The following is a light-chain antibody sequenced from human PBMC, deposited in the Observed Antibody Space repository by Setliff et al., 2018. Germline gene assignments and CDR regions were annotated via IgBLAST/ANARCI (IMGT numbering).Light chain of an antibody. CDR1: SGDVFGYNY. Sequence: QSVLTQPPSASGSPGQSVTISCTGTSGDVFGYNYVSWYQQHPGKAPKLMIYEVTKRPSGVPDRFSGSKSGNTASLTVSGLQAEDEADYYCSSYTSNTFVFAAGTKVTVL. V-gene: IGLV2-8*01. CDR2: EVT. J-gene: IGLJ1*01. CDR3: SSYTSNTFV.